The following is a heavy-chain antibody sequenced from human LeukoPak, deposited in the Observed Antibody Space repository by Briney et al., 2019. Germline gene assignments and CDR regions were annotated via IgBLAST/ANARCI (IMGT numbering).Heavy chain of an antibody. J-gene: IGHJ4*02. D-gene: IGHD3-3*01. Sequence: SETLSLTCAVSGYSISSGYYWGWIRQPPGEGLEWIGSIYHSGGTYYNPSLKSRVTISVDTSKNQFSLKLSSVTAADTAVYYCARGPWSGYSHWGQGTLVTVSS. V-gene: IGHV4-38-2*01. CDR1: GYSISSGYY. CDR3: ARGPWSGYSH. CDR2: IYHSGGT.